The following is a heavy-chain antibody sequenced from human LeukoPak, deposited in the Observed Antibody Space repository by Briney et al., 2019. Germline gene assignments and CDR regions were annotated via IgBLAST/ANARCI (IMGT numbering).Heavy chain of an antibody. J-gene: IGHJ3*02. CDR2: ISSSGSTI. CDR3: ASDPRGYCSGGSCYSYPAGAFDI. Sequence: EGSLRLSCAASGFTFSDYYMSWIRQAPGKGLEWVSYISSSGSTIYYADSVKGRFTISRDNAKNSLYLQMNSLRAEDTAVYYCASDPRGYCSGGSCYSYPAGAFDIWGQGTMVTVSS. CDR1: GFTFSDYY. V-gene: IGHV3-11*01. D-gene: IGHD2-15*01.